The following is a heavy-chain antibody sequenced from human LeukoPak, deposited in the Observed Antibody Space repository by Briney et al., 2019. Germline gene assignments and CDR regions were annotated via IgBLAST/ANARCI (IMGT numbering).Heavy chain of an antibody. CDR3: ARVKAHTGAARRYYFDY. CDR1: GGSISSYY. D-gene: IGHD6-6*01. J-gene: IGHJ4*02. CDR2: IYYSGCT. V-gene: IGHV4-59*12. Sequence: SETLSLTCTVSGGSISSYYWSWIRQPPGKGLEWNGYIYYSGCTNYNPSLKSRVTISVDTSKNQFSLKLSSVTAADTAVYYCARVKAHTGAARRYYFDYRGQGTLVTVSS.